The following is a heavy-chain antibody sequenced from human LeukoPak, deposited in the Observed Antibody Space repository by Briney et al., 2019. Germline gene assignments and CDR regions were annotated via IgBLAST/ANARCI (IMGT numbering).Heavy chain of an antibody. J-gene: IGHJ6*02. D-gene: IGHD6-13*01. CDR2: VNHSGIT. CDR1: GGAFRGYV. CDR3: ARVWTGIAAAGMHYYYYGMDV. V-gene: IGHV4-34*01. Sequence: SETLSLTCAVYGGAFRGYVWSWIRQSPGKGLDWIGEVNHSGITNYNPSLKSRVTISLDTSKNQFSLSLSSVTAADPAVYYCARVWTGIAAAGMHYYYYGMDVWGQGTTVTVSS.